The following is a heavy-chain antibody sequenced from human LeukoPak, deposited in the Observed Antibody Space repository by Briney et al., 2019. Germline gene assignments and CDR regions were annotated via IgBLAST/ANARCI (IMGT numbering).Heavy chain of an antibody. Sequence: SETLSLTCSVSGGSISSNSYYWGWIRQSPGKGLERIGSIYYSGSTYYNPSLKSRVIMSVDTSKNQFSLRLSSVTAADTAVYYCARHNYYNFWNALNWFDPWGQGTPVTVSS. CDR2: IYYSGST. V-gene: IGHV4-39*01. D-gene: IGHD3-3*01. CDR3: ARHNYYNFWNALNWFDP. J-gene: IGHJ5*02. CDR1: GGSISSNSYY.